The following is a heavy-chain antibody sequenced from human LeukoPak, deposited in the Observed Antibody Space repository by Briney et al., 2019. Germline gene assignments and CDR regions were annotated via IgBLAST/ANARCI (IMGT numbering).Heavy chain of an antibody. CDR2: ISGSGGST. J-gene: IGHJ4*02. CDR3: AKESVRYSSSGEGQK. D-gene: IGHD6-13*01. Sequence: GXXLRLSCAASGFTFSSYAMSWVRQAPGKGLEWVSAISGSGGSTYYADSVKGRFTISRDNSKNTLYLQMNSLRAEDTAVYYCAKESVRYSSSGEGQKWGQGTLVTVSS. CDR1: GFTFSSYA. V-gene: IGHV3-23*01.